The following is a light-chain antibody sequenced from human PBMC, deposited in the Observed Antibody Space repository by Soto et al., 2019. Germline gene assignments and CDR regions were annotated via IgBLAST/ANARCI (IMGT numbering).Light chain of an antibody. V-gene: IGLV2-14*01. CDR3: SSYTTSSTYV. Sequence: QSALTQPASVSGSPGQSITISYTGTSSDVGGYNYVSWHQQHPGKVPKLMIYDVSYRPSGVSNRFSGSKSGNTGSLTISGLQAEDEADYYCSSYTTSSTYVFGTGTKLTVL. CDR1: SSDVGGYNY. CDR2: DVS. J-gene: IGLJ1*01.